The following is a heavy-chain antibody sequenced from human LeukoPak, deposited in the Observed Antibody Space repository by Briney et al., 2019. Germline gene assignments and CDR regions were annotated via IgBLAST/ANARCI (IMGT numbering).Heavy chain of an antibody. V-gene: IGHV4-39*01. CDR1: GGSISSRNYY. J-gene: IGHJ4*02. CDR3: VSQRRYSSGRRYIDY. Sequence: PSETLPLTCTVSGGSISSRNYYWGWIRQPPGKGLEWIGSMYYGETTYCNPSLKSRVTISADTSKNQFSLKLSSVTAADTAVYYCVSQRRYSSGRRYIDYWGQGTLVPVSS. D-gene: IGHD6-19*01. CDR2: MYYGETT.